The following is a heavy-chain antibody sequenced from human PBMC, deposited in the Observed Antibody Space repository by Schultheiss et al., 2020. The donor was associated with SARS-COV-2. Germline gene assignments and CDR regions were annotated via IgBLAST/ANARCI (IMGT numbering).Heavy chain of an antibody. CDR1: GGSVSSGSYY. CDR3: AGERDCGGDCYYWGMYNWFDP. V-gene: IGHV4-61*01. J-gene: IGHJ5*02. Sequence: SETLSLTCTVSGGSVSSGSYYWSWIRQPPGKGLEWIGYIYYSGSTNYNPSLKSRVTISVDTSKNQFSLKLSSVTAADTAVYYCAGERDCGGDCYYWGMYNWFDPWGQGTLVTVSS. CDR2: IYYSGST. D-gene: IGHD2-21*02.